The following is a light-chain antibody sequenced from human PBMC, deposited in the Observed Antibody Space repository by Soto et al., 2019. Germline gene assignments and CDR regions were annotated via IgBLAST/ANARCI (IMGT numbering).Light chain of an antibody. CDR2: KAS. J-gene: IGKJ2*01. CDR1: QSILTW. CDR3: LQYNSYYT. Sequence: DIQMTQSPSTLSASVGDRVTITCRASQSILTWLAWYQQKPNKAPKLLIYKASTLETGVPSRFSGSGSGTEFTLTISSLQPDDFATYYCLQYNSYYTFGQGTKLEIK. V-gene: IGKV1-5*03.